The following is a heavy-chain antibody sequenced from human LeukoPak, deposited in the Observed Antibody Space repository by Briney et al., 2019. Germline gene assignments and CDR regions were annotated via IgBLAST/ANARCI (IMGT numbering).Heavy chain of an antibody. V-gene: IGHV1-24*01. CDR3: ATTRGSYAVY. CDR2: FDPEDGET. D-gene: IGHD1-26*01. Sequence: ASVKVSCKASGGTFSSYAISWVRQAPGKGLEWMGGFDPEDGETIYAQKFQGRVTMTEDTSTDTAYMELSSLRPEDTAVYYCATTRGSYAVYWGQGTLVTVSS. CDR1: GGTFSSYA. J-gene: IGHJ4*02.